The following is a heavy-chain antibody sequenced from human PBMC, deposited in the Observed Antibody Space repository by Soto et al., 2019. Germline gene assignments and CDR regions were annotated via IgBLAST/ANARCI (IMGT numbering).Heavy chain of an antibody. D-gene: IGHD4-17*01. CDR2: ISSSSSYI. CDR3: ARDMTTLRYYYYGMDV. CDR1: GFTYSSYS. J-gene: IGHJ6*02. V-gene: IGHV3-21*01. Sequence: GGSLRLSCAASGFTYSSYSMNWVRQAPGKGLEWVSSISSSSSYIYYADSVKGRFTISRDNAKNSLYLQMNSLRAEDTAVYYCARDMTTLRYYYYGMDVWGQGTTVTVSS.